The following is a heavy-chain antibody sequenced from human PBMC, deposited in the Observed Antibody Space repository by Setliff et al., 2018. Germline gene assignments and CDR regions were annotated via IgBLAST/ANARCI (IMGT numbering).Heavy chain of an antibody. CDR2: ISARGDGT. CDR1: GFTFSSYA. CDR3: AKSGGYCGGGDCYPNWFDA. V-gene: IGHV3-23*01. Sequence: HPGGSLRLSCAASGFTFSSYAINWVRQAPGKGLQWVSTISARGDGTYYADSVKGRFTISRDNSMNTLWLQMNSLRAEDTAVYYCAKSGGYCGGGDCYPNWFDAWGQGTLVTVSS. D-gene: IGHD2-21*01. J-gene: IGHJ5*02.